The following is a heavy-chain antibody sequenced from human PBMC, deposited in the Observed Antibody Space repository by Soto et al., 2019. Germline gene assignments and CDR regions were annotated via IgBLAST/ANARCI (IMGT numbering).Heavy chain of an antibody. V-gene: IGHV4-31*03. CDR1: GGSISSGCYY. J-gene: IGHJ6*02. Sequence: SETLSLTCTVSGGSISSGCYYWSWIRQHPGKGLEWIGYIYYSGSTYYNPSLKSRVTISVDTSKNQFSLKLSSVTAADTAVYYCARASLGATDGYGMDVWGQGTTVTVSS. D-gene: IGHD1-26*01. CDR2: IYYSGST. CDR3: ARASLGATDGYGMDV.